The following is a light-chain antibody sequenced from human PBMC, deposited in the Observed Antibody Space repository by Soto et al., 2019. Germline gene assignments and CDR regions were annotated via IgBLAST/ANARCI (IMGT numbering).Light chain of an antibody. J-gene: IGKJ1*01. V-gene: IGKV1-39*01. CDR1: QTISSW. Sequence: DIQMTQYPSTLSVSVGDRVTITCRASQTISSWLAWYQQKPGKAPKLLIYAASSLQSGVPSRLSGSGYETDLTITISSMQTEDFETYSCQQSYNNTWTFGQGTKVDIK. CDR3: QQSYNNTWT. CDR2: AAS.